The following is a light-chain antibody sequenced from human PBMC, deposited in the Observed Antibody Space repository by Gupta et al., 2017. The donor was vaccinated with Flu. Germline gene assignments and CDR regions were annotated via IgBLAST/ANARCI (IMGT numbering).Light chain of an antibody. CDR3: QQYGGSSWT. Sequence: IVFTQSPGTLSLSPGEGATLSCRASQSVINSWLAWHQQKPGQAPRLLIYGASSRATGIPDRFRGSGSGTDFTLTISRLEPEDFAVYYCQQYGGSSWTFGQGTKVEI. J-gene: IGKJ1*01. CDR1: QSVINSW. CDR2: GAS. V-gene: IGKV3-20*01.